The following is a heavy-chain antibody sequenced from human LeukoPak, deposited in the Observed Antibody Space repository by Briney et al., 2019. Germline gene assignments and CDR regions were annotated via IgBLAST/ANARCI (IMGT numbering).Heavy chain of an antibody. J-gene: IGHJ6*02. V-gene: IGHV3-30-3*01. CDR1: GFTFSSYA. Sequence: GGSLRLSCAASGFTFSSYAMHWVRQAPGKGLEWVAVISYDGSNKYYADSVKGRFTISRDNSKNTLYLQMNSLRAEDTAVYYCARDRRGLYDFWSGHHGMDVWGQGTTVTVSS. CDR3: ARDRRGLYDFWSGHHGMDV. CDR2: ISYDGSNK. D-gene: IGHD3-3*01.